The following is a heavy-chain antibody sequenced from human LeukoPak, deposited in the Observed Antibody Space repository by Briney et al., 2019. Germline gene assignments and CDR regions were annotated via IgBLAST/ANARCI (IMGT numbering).Heavy chain of an antibody. Sequence: ASVKVSCKASGYTFTSYYMHWVRQAPGQGLEWMGIINPSGGSTSYAQKFQGRVTMTRDTSTSTVYMELSSLRSEDTAVYYCAKTYASAWYLDYWGQGTLVTVSS. CDR2: INPSGGST. V-gene: IGHV1-46*01. CDR3: AKTYASAWYLDY. D-gene: IGHD6-19*01. J-gene: IGHJ4*02. CDR1: GYTFTSYY.